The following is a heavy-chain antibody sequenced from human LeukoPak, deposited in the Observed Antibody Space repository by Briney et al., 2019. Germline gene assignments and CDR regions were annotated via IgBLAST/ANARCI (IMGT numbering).Heavy chain of an antibody. CDR2: FYYTGTT. Sequence: PSETLSLTCIVSGDSFSTTNFFWGWIRQPPGQGLEWIGTFYYTGTTYYNPSLKSRVSISEDTSKNQFSLKLSSVTAADTAVYYCSSYYYDSSGYYPFDYWGQGTLVTVSS. V-gene: IGHV4-39*07. D-gene: IGHD3-22*01. J-gene: IGHJ4*02. CDR1: GDSFSTTNFF. CDR3: SSYYYDSSGYYPFDY.